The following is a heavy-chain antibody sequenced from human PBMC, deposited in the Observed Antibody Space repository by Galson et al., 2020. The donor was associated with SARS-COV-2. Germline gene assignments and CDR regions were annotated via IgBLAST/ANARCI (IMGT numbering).Heavy chain of an antibody. D-gene: IGHD4-17*01. CDR3: ARGGPSYGDPTYYYYGMDV. V-gene: IGHV1-8*01. J-gene: IGHJ6*02. Sequence: ASVKVSCKASGYTFTSYDINWVRQATGQGLEWMGWMNPNSGNTGYAQKFQGRVTMTRNTSIRTAYMELSSLRSEDTAVYYCARGGPSYGDPTYYYYGMDVWGQGTTVTVSS. CDR2: MNPNSGNT. CDR1: GYTFTSYD.